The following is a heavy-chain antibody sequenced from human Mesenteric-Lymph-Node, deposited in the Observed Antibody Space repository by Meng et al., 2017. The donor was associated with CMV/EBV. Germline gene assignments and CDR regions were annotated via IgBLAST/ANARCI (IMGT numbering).Heavy chain of an antibody. J-gene: IGHJ6*02. CDR3: ARGGLQDYYGMDV. D-gene: IGHD4-11*01. CDR2: ISNFGNTI. Sequence: GESLKISCAASGFTLSSYEMNWVRQAPGKGLEWVSYISNFGNTIYYADSVKGRFTISRDSAKNSLYLQMNSLRAEDTAVYYCARGGLQDYYGMDVWGQGTTVTVSS. CDR1: GFTLSSYE. V-gene: IGHV3-48*03.